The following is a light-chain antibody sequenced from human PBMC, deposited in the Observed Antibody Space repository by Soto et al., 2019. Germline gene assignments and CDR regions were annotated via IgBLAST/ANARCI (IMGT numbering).Light chain of an antibody. V-gene: IGKV3-15*01. CDR3: QQYASSPYT. J-gene: IGKJ2*01. Sequence: EIVMTQSPATLSVSPGERATLSCRASQSVSSNLALYQQKPGHAPRLLIYGASTRATGIPARFSGSGSGTEFTLTVTTLEPEDSAVYFCQQYASSPYTFGQGTKVDIK. CDR1: QSVSSN. CDR2: GAS.